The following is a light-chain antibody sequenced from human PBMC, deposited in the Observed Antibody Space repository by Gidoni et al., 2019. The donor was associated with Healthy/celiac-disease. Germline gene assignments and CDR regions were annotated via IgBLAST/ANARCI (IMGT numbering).Light chain of an antibody. J-gene: IGKJ1*01. V-gene: IGKV1-5*03. Sequence: DMQMTQSPSTLSASVGDRVTITCRASQSISSWLAWYQQKPGKAPKLLIYKASSLEIGVPSRFSGSGSGTEFTLTISSLQPDDFATYYCQQYNSYSGTFGQGTKVEIK. CDR2: KAS. CDR3: QQYNSYSGT. CDR1: QSISSW.